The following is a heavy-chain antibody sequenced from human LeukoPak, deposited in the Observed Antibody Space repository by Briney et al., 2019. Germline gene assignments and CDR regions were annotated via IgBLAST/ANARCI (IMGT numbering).Heavy chain of an antibody. Sequence: GGSLRLSCAASGFTFSSYSMNWVRQAPGKGLEWVSAISGSGGSTYHADSVKGRFTISRDNSKNTLYLQMNSLRAEDTAVYYCAKRNYGDKFGYFDYWGQGTLVTVSS. CDR3: AKRNYGDKFGYFDY. J-gene: IGHJ4*02. V-gene: IGHV3-23*01. D-gene: IGHD4-17*01. CDR2: ISGSGGST. CDR1: GFTFSSYS.